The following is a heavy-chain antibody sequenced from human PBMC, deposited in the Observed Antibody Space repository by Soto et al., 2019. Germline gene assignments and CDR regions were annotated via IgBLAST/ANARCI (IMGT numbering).Heavy chain of an antibody. V-gene: IGHV3-30-3*01. Sequence: QVQLVESGGGVVQPGRSLRLSCAASGFTFSSYAMHWVRQAPGKGLEWVAVISYDGSNKYYADSVKGRFTISRDNSKNTLYLQMNSLRAEDTAVYYCARVASGYAGDYWGQGTLVTVSS. CDR1: GFTFSSYA. D-gene: IGHD5-12*01. J-gene: IGHJ4*02. CDR2: ISYDGSNK. CDR3: ARVASGYAGDY.